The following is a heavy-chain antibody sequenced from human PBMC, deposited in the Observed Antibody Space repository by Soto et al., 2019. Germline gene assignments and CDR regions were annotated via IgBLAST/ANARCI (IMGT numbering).Heavy chain of an antibody. CDR2: ISAGNGNT. Sequence: QVQLVQSGAEVKKPGASVKVSCKASGYTFTSYAMHWVRQAPGQRLEWMGWISAGNGNTKYSQKFQDRVTITRDTSASTAYMELSSLRSEDSAVYYCARGASMVRGVILEAFDIWGQGTMVTVSS. CDR1: GYTFTSYA. D-gene: IGHD3-10*01. J-gene: IGHJ3*02. CDR3: ARGASMVRGVILEAFDI. V-gene: IGHV1-3*01.